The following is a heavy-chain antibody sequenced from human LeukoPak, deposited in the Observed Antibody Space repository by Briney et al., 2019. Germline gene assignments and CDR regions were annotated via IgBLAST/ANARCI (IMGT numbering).Heavy chain of an antibody. V-gene: IGHV4-39*01. D-gene: IGHD3-3*01. J-gene: IGHJ4*02. CDR1: GGSVSSGSYY. Sequence: SETLSLTCTVSGGSVSSGSYYWGWIRQPPGKGLEWIGSIYYSGSTYYKPSLKSRVTISVDTSKNQFSLKLSSVTAADTAVYYCARRGIFGVVIGSSADYWGQGTLVTVSS. CDR2: IYYSGST. CDR3: ARRGIFGVVIGSSADY.